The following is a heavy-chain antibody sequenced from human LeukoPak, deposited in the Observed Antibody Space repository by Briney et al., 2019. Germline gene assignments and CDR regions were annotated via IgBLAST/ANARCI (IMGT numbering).Heavy chain of an antibody. CDR1: GFTFSSYA. J-gene: IGHJ6*03. V-gene: IGHV3-23*01. CDR3: ARDGVVVVPAPSSFMDV. CDR2: ITSSGAAT. D-gene: IGHD2-2*01. Sequence: GGSLRLSCAASGFTFSSYAMSWVRQAPGKGLEWVSSITSSGAATYYADSVKGRFTISRDNAKNSLYLQMNSLRAEDTAVYYCARDGVVVVPAPSSFMDVWGKGTTVTVSS.